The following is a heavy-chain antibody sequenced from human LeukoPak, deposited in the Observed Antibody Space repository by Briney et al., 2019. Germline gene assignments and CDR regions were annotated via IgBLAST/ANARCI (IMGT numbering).Heavy chain of an antibody. CDR1: GGSFSGYY. J-gene: IGHJ6*02. Sequence: SETLSLTCAVYGGSFSGYYWSWIRQPPGKGLEWIGEINHSGSTNYNPSLKSRVTISVDTSKNQFSLKLTSVTAADTAVYYCASAPLSGSYYYYYGMDVWGQGTTVTVSS. CDR2: INHSGST. CDR3: ASAPLSGSYYYYYGMDV. D-gene: IGHD1-26*01. V-gene: IGHV4-34*01.